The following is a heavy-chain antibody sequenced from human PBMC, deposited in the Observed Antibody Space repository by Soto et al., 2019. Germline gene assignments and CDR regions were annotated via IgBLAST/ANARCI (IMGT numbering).Heavy chain of an antibody. CDR3: ARGRDGDY. CDR2: ISAHNGNT. CDR1: GYTFTSYG. Sequence: QVHLVQSGAEVKKPGASVKVSCKASGYTFTSYGITWVRQAPGQGLEWMGWISAHNGNTDYAQKLQGRVIVTRDTSTSTAYMELRSLRSDDTAVNSCARGRDGDYRGQGALVTVSS. V-gene: IGHV1-18*01. D-gene: IGHD6-6*01. J-gene: IGHJ4*02.